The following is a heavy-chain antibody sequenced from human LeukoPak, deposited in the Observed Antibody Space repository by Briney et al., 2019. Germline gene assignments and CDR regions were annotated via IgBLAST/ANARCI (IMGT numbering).Heavy chain of an antibody. Sequence: ASVKVSCKASGYTFTSYAMHWVRQAPGQRLEWMGWINAGNGNTKYSQKFQGRVTITRDTSASTAYMELSSLRSEDTAVYYCARGPTHYYDSSGYYSPDYFDYWGQGTLVTVSS. CDR3: ARGPTHYYDSSGYYSPDYFDY. CDR1: GYTFTSYA. D-gene: IGHD3-22*01. J-gene: IGHJ4*02. V-gene: IGHV1-3*01. CDR2: INAGNGNT.